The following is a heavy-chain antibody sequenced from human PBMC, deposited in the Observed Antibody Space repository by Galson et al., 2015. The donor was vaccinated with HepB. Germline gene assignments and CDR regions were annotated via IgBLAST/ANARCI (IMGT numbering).Heavy chain of an antibody. CDR3: AKDMGSYGLSGSDY. CDR2: ITWNSNSI. CDR1: GFTFDDYA. V-gene: IGHV3-9*01. D-gene: IGHD5-18*01. Sequence: SLRLSCAASGFTFDDYAMHWVRQAPGKGLEWVSYITWNSNSIGYADSVKGRFTVSRDNAKNSLYLQISSLRAEDTALYYCAKDMGSYGLSGSDYWGQGTLVTVSS. J-gene: IGHJ4*02.